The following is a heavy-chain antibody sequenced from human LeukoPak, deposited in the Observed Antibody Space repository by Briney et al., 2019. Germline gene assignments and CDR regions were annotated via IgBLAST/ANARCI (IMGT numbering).Heavy chain of an antibody. CDR3: ASAYDYVWGSYRYPSDY. CDR2: ISYDGSNK. Sequence: GGSLRLSCAASGFTFSSYAMHWVRQAPGKGLEWVAVISYDGSNKYYADSVKGRFTISRDNSKNTLYLQMNSLRAEDTAVYYCASAYDYVWGSYRYPSDYWGHGTLVTVSS. CDR1: GFTFSSYA. V-gene: IGHV3-30-3*01. D-gene: IGHD3-16*02. J-gene: IGHJ4*01.